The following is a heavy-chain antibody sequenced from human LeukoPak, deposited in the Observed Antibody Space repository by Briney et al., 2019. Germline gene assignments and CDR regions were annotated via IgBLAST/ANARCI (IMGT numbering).Heavy chain of an antibody. CDR3: AKHVKYGSGSLWNWFDP. CDR2: IYYSGST. D-gene: IGHD3-10*01. V-gene: IGHV4-39*07. Sequence: PSETLSLTCTVSGGSISSSSYYWGWIRQPPGKGLEWIGSIYYSGSTNNNPSLKSRVTISVDTSKNQFSLKLSSVTAADTAVYYCAKHVKYGSGSLWNWFDPWGQGTLVTVSS. CDR1: GGSISSSSYY. J-gene: IGHJ5*02.